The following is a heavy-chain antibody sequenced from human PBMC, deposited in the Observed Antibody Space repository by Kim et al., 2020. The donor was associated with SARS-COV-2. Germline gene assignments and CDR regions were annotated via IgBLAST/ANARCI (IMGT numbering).Heavy chain of an antibody. Sequence: RFTISRDNSKNTLYLQMNSLRAEDTAVYYCAKDLAAGAASRNYYYYGMDVWGQGTTVTVSS. V-gene: IGHV3-30*02. J-gene: IGHJ6*02. D-gene: IGHD6-13*01. CDR3: AKDLAAGAASRNYYYYGMDV.